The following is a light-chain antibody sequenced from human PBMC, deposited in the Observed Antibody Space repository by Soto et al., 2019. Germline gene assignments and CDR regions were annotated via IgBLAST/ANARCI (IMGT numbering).Light chain of an antibody. J-gene: IGLJ2*01. CDR2: DTS. CDR1: TGAVTSGHY. V-gene: IGLV7-46*01. Sequence: QAVVTQEPSLTVSPGGTVTLTCGSNTGAVTSGHYPYWIQQKPGQAPRTLIYDTSKKHSWTPARFSGSLLGGKAALTLSGAQPEDEADYYCFLSYNCVLVVFGGGTKLTVL. CDR3: FLSYNCVLVV.